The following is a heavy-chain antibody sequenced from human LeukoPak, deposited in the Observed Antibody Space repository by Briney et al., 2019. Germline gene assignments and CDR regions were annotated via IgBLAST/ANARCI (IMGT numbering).Heavy chain of an antibody. Sequence: GGSLRLSCAASGFAFSSLAMGWGRQAPGQGLEWVSVISDGGGLTYYADSVKGRITISRDNSKNTLFLQMNSLRAEDTAVYYCAKDARRTNGWYFFDYWGQGTLVTVSS. J-gene: IGHJ4*02. CDR3: AKDARRTNGWYFFDY. D-gene: IGHD6-19*01. CDR1: GFAFSSLA. CDR2: ISDGGGLT. V-gene: IGHV3-23*01.